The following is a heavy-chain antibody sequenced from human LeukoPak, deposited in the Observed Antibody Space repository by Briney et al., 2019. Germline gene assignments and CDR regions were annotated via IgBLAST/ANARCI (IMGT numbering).Heavy chain of an antibody. CDR1: GGSISSGSYY. CDR3: ARGEDSYDILTGYYPTSYDAFDI. D-gene: IGHD3-9*01. J-gene: IGHJ3*02. CDR2: IYTSGST. V-gene: IGHV4-61*02. Sequence: SETLSLTCTVSGGSISSGSYYWSWIRQPAGKGLEWIGRIYTSGSTNYNPSLKSRVTISVDTSKNQFSLKLSSVTAADTAVYYCARGEDSYDILTGYYPTSYDAFDIWGQGTMVTVSS.